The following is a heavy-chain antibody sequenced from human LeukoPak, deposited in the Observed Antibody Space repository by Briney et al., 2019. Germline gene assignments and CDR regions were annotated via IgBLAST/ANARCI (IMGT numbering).Heavy chain of an antibody. CDR3: AGNCSGY. J-gene: IGHJ4*02. Sequence: GGSLRLSCAASGVTFSSYWMSWVRQAPGKGVEWVADIKQDGSEKYYVDSVKGRFTISRDNAKNTLYLQMNILRAEDTAVYYCAGNCSGYWGQGTLVTVSS. D-gene: IGHD3-10*02. CDR1: GVTFSSYW. CDR2: IKQDGSEK. V-gene: IGHV3-7*01.